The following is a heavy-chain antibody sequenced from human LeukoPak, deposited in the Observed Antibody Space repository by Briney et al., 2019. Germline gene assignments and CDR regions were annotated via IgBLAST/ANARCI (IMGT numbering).Heavy chain of an antibody. Sequence: SVKVSCKASGGTFSSYAISWVRQAPGQGLEWMGRIIPILGIANYAQKFQGRVTITADKSTSTAYMELSSLRSEDTAVYYCARDRYHIVVVIASAFDIWGQGTMVTVSS. D-gene: IGHD2-21*01. V-gene: IGHV1-69*04. CDR3: ARDRYHIVVVIASAFDI. CDR1: GGTFSSYA. CDR2: IIPILGIA. J-gene: IGHJ3*02.